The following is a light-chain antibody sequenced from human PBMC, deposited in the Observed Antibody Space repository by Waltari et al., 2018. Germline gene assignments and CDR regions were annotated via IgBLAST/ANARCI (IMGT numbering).Light chain of an antibody. Sequence: EVVLTQSPATLSLSPGERATLSYRASQSVSTFLAWYQQKPGQAPRLLIYHASNRAPGIPARFSGSGSGTDFTLTISTVEPEDFAVYYCQQRANWPPLTFGGGTKVEIK. CDR3: QQRANWPPLT. CDR2: HAS. CDR1: QSVSTF. V-gene: IGKV3-11*01. J-gene: IGKJ4*01.